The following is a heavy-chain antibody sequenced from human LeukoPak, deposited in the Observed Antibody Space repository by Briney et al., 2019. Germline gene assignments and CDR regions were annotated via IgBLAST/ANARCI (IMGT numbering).Heavy chain of an antibody. J-gene: IGHJ5*02. CDR2: IWPDDSDT. Sequence: GESLKISCMASGYNFTNHWVAWVRQRPGEGLEWMGIIWPDDSDTRYSPSFQGLVTISVDKSIGTAHLQWRSLKASDTALYFCARHSDVPLDLWGQGTLVIVSS. CDR3: ARHSDVPLDL. D-gene: IGHD6-6*01. CDR1: GYNFTNHW. V-gene: IGHV5-51*01.